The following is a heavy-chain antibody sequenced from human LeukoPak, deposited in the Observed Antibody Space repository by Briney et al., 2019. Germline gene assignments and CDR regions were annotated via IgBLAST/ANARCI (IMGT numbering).Heavy chain of an antibody. J-gene: IGHJ4*02. Sequence: PGRSLRLSCAASGFTFSSYAMHWVRQAPGKGLEWVALISYDGSNKYYADSVKARFIISRDNSKNTVYLQMNSLRAEDTAIYYCATYRQVLLPFESWGQGTLVTVSS. V-gene: IGHV3-30*04. CDR2: ISYDGSNK. CDR3: ATYRQVLLPFES. D-gene: IGHD2-8*02. CDR1: GFTFSSYA.